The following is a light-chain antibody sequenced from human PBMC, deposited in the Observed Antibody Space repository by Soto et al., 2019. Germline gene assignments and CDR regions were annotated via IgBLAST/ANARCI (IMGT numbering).Light chain of an antibody. CDR1: QSVSSS. CDR2: GAS. CDR3: QQRSNWPLT. Sequence: IAMTQSQATLSLSPVERATLSCGASQSVSSSLAWYQQKPGQAPRLLIYGASTMATGIPAGFSGSGSGTDCTLTISSLETEDCAVYYCQQRSNWPLTFGGGTKVDIK. V-gene: IGKV3-15*01. J-gene: IGKJ4*01.